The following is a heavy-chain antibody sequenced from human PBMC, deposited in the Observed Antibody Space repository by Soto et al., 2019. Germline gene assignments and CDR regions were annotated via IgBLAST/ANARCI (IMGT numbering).Heavy chain of an antibody. D-gene: IGHD3-10*01. CDR1: GDSISSSGYY. CDR2: IYYSGSS. J-gene: IGHJ4*01. Sequence: PSETLSLTCSVSGDSISSSGYYWSWIRQRPGKGLEWIGNIYYSGSSYNNPSLKSRVTISVNTSKNQFSLNLRSVTAEDTAVYYCARDSGYGSGNSVNHYLDYWGHGTLVTVSS. V-gene: IGHV4-31*03. CDR3: ARDSGYGSGNSVNHYLDY.